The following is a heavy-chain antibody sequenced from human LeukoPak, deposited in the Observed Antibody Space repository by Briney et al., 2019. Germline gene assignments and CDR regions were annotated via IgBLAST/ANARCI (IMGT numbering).Heavy chain of an antibody. Sequence: GGSLRLSCAASGFTFSSYWMSWVRQAPGKGLEWVANIKQDGSEKYYVDSVKGRFTISRDNAKNSLYLQMNSLRAEDTAVYYCAREPTYDFWSGYYGSAPVYFDYWGQGTLVTVSS. CDR1: GFTFSSYW. D-gene: IGHD3-3*01. CDR2: IKQDGSEK. V-gene: IGHV3-7*01. J-gene: IGHJ4*02. CDR3: AREPTYDFWSGYYGSAPVYFDY.